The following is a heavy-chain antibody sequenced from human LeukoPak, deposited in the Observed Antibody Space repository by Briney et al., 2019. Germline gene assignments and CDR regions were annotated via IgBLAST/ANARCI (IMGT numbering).Heavy chain of an antibody. CDR3: ARDADDMITFGGVIPQYYFDY. D-gene: IGHD3-16*02. V-gene: IGHV3-11*04. Sequence: KAGGSLRLSCAASGFTFSDYYMSWIRQAPGKGLEWVSYISSSGSTIYYADSVKGRFSISRDNSKDTLYLQMNSLRAEDTAVYYCARDADDMITFGGVIPQYYFDYWGQGTLVTVSS. J-gene: IGHJ4*02. CDR2: ISSSGSTI. CDR1: GFTFSDYY.